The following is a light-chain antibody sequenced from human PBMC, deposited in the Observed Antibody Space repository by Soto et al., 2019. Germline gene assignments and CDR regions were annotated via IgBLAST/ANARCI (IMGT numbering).Light chain of an antibody. V-gene: IGLV2-14*01. Sequence: QSALTQPASVSGSPGQSITISCTGTSSDVGGYNYVSWYQQHPGKAPKLMIYDVSNRPSGVSNRFSGSKSGNTASLTISGLQAEDEADYYCSSYTSSSTRQVFGTWTKLTVL. CDR3: SSYTSSSTRQV. CDR2: DVS. J-gene: IGLJ1*01. CDR1: SSDVGGYNY.